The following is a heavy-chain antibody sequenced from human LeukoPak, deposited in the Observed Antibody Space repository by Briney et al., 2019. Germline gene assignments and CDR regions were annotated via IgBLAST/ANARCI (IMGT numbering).Heavy chain of an antibody. CDR1: GDSVSSNSAA. Sequence: QTLSLTCAISGDSVSSNSAAWDWIRQSPSRGLEWLGRTYYRSKWYNDYAVSVKSRITISPETSKNQFSLQLNSVTPEDTAVYYCARELEVATIYSYLDYWGQGTLVTVSS. V-gene: IGHV6-1*01. D-gene: IGHD5-24*01. CDR2: TYYRSKWYN. J-gene: IGHJ4*02. CDR3: ARELEVATIYSYLDY.